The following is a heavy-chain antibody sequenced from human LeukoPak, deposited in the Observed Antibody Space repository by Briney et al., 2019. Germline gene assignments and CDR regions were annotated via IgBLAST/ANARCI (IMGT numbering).Heavy chain of an antibody. CDR2: VSGSGGST. CDR3: AKRTDVLTGYYNA. V-gene: IGHV3-23*01. J-gene: IGHJ5*02. D-gene: IGHD3-9*01. Sequence: GGSLRLSCAASGFTFSSYAMSWVRQASGKGLEWVSHVSGSGGSTYYADSVKGRFTISRDNSKNALYLQMNSLRGDDTAVYYCAKRTDVLTGYYNAWGLGALVTVSS. CDR1: GFTFSSYA.